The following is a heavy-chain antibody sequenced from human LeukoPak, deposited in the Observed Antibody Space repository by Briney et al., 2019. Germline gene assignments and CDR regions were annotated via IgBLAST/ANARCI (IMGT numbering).Heavy chain of an antibody. Sequence: PSETLSLTCAVYGGSFSGYYWSWIRQPPGKGLEGIGEINHSGSTNYNPSLKSRVTISVDTSKNQFSLKLSSVTAADTAVYYCARRNSGYYMDVWGKGTTVTISS. CDR1: GGSFSGYY. V-gene: IGHV4-34*01. CDR3: ARRNSGYYMDV. CDR2: INHSGST. J-gene: IGHJ6*03. D-gene: IGHD1-14*01.